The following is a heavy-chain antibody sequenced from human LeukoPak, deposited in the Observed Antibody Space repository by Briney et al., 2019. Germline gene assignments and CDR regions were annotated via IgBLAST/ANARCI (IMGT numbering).Heavy chain of an antibody. CDR2: INPNSGGT. D-gene: IGHD3-22*01. V-gene: IGHV1-2*02. CDR1: GYTFTGYY. J-gene: IGHJ4*02. CDR3: ARDDYDSSGYYGFDY. Sequence: ASVKVSCKASGYTFTGYYMHWVRQAPGQGLEWMGWINPNSGGTNYAQKFQGRVTMTRDMSTSTVYMELSSLRSEDTAVYYCARDDYDSSGYYGFDYWGQGTLVTVSS.